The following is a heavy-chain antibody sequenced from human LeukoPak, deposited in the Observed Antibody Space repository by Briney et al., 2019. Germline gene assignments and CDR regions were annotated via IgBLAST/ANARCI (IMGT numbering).Heavy chain of an antibody. CDR3: ARLMEYYYDSSGYSLRGDYFDY. J-gene: IGHJ4*02. D-gene: IGHD3-22*01. CDR2: IYYSGST. CDR1: GGSISNSSYY. V-gene: IGHV4-39*01. Sequence: SETLSLTCTVSGGSISNSSYYWGWIRQPPGKGLEWIGSIYYSGSTYYNPSLKSRVTISVDTSKNQFSLKLSSVTAADTAVYYCARLMEYYYDSSGYSLRGDYFDYWGQGTLVTVSS.